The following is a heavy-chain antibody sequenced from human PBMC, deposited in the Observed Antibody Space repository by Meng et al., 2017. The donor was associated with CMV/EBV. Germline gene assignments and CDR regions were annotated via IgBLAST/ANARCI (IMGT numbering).Heavy chain of an antibody. D-gene: IGHD6-13*01. Sequence: SETLSLTCTVSGGSVSSGSYYWSWIRQPPGKGLEWIGSIYYSGSTYYNPSLKSRVTISVDTSKNQFSLKLSSVTAADTAVYYCAGEHVPYSSSWYYFDYWGQGTLVTVS. V-gene: IGHV4-39*07. CDR1: GGSVSSGSYY. CDR2: IYYSGST. J-gene: IGHJ4*02. CDR3: AGEHVPYSSSWYYFDY.